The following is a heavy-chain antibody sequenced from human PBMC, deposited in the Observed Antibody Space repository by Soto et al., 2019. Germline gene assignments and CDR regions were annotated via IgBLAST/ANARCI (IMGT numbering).Heavy chain of an antibody. CDR3: GRDSAGRAG. J-gene: IGHJ6*02. Sequence: PGESLRLSCAASGFTFSTYSIHWARQAPGKGLEWVAVISHDAINQFYANSVKGRFTISRDSSKNTLYLQMNSLRVEDTALYYCGRDSAGRAGWGQGNRVTVSS. CDR1: GFTFSTYS. CDR2: ISHDAINQ. V-gene: IGHV3-30-3*01. D-gene: IGHD6-13*01.